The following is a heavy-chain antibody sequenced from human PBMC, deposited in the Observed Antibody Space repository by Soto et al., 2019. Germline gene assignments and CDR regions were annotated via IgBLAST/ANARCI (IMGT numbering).Heavy chain of an antibody. Sequence: SGGSLRLSCAASGGPFSGYAMSWVRQAPGKGLEWVSSIIGSGGTTYYADSVKGRFTISRDNSMNTLYLQMNSLRTEDTAVYYCAKDSGLAIRPLLFDYWGQGTLVTVSS. D-gene: IGHD6-13*01. CDR1: GGPFSGYA. CDR3: AKDSGLAIRPLLFDY. J-gene: IGHJ4*02. V-gene: IGHV3-23*01. CDR2: IIGSGGTT.